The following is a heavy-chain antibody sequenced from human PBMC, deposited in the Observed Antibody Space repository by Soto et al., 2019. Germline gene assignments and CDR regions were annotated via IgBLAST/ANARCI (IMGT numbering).Heavy chain of an antibody. J-gene: IGHJ4*02. V-gene: IGHV3-23*01. Sequence: GGSLRLSCAASGFTFSNYAVTWVRQAPGKGLEWVSTISGSGGSTYYADSVKGRFTISRDNSKNTLFLQMNSLRAEDTAVYYCAKDQGSSWYEIDYWGQGTLVTVSS. CDR1: GFTFSNYA. CDR2: ISGSGGST. D-gene: IGHD6-13*01. CDR3: AKDQGSSWYEIDY.